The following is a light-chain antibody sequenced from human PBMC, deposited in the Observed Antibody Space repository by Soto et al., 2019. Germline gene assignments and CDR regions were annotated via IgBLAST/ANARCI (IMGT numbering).Light chain of an antibody. Sequence: QSALTQPPSVSGSPGQSVTISCTGTSSDIGSYDRVSWYQQPPGTAPRLMIYEVSNRPSGVPDRFSGSKSGNTASLTISGLQPEDETDYYCNSFTPSKTYIFGTGTKVTVL. CDR1: SSDIGSYDR. J-gene: IGLJ1*01. CDR3: NSFTPSKTYI. V-gene: IGLV2-18*02. CDR2: EVS.